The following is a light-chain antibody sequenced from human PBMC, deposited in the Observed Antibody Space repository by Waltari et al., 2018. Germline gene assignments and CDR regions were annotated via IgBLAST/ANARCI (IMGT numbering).Light chain of an antibody. J-gene: IGLJ1*01. V-gene: IGLV2-23*02. Sequence: QSGLTQPASASGSPGQSITISCTGTSSDVGNYNLVPWYQQHPGKAPKLLIYEVTMRASGTSDRFSASKSGNTASLTISGLQAQEDEADYYCCSYVGLGTYVFGTGTKVTV. CDR1: SSDVGNYNL. CDR3: CSYVGLGTYV. CDR2: EVT.